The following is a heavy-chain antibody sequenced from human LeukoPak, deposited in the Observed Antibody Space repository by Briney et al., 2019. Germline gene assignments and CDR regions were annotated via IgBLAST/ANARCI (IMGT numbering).Heavy chain of an antibody. Sequence: SETLSLTCTVSGGSISSSSYYWGWIRQPPGKGLEWIGSIYYSGSTYYNPSPKSRVTISVDTSKNQFSLKLSSVTAADTAVYYCAREGFEVATIGGHWFDPWGQGTLVTVSS. CDR3: AREGFEVATIGGHWFDP. CDR1: GGSISSSSYY. J-gene: IGHJ5*02. CDR2: IYYSGST. D-gene: IGHD5-12*01. V-gene: IGHV4-39*07.